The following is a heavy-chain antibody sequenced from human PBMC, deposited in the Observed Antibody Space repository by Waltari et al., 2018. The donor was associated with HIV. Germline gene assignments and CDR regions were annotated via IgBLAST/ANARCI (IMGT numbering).Heavy chain of an antibody. D-gene: IGHD3-3*01. CDR3: ARALFGVGSNWFDP. V-gene: IGHV4-59*01. CDR2: NYYTGMT. Sequence: QVQLQESGPGLVTPSETLSLTCSVSGGSFNSYHWSWIRQPPGKGLEWIGYNYYTGMTNCNRALKIRGTVSVYTSKTQFSLRLSSVTAADTAVYYCARALFGVGSNWFDPWGQGTLVTVSS. J-gene: IGHJ5*02. CDR1: GGSFNSYH.